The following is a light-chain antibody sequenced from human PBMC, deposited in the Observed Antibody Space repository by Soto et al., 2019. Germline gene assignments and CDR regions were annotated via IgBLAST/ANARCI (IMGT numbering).Light chain of an antibody. CDR3: SSFTSRFTFV. V-gene: IGLV2-14*03. Sequence: QSVLTQPASVSGSPGQSITISCTGTTNDVGDYNYVAWYQQHPGKAPKLMIYHVTYRPSGVSNRYSGSKSGNTASLTISGLQAEDEADYYCSSFTSRFTFVFGTGTKVTVL. CDR1: TNDVGDYNY. J-gene: IGLJ1*01. CDR2: HVT.